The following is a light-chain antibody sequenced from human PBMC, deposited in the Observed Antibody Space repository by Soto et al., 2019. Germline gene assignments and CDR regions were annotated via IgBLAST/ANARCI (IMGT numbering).Light chain of an antibody. CDR2: SNN. V-gene: IGLV1-44*01. CDR1: SSNIGSNP. Sequence: QSVLTQPPSASGTPGQRVTISCSGSSSNIGSNPVNWYQQLPGTAPRLLIYSNNQRPSGVPDRISGSKSGTSASLAISGLQSEDEADYYCSTWDDHMHGWVFGGGTKLTVL. J-gene: IGLJ3*02. CDR3: STWDDHMHGWV.